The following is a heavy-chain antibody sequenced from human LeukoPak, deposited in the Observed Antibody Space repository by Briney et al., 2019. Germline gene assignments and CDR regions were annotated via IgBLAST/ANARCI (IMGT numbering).Heavy chain of an antibody. V-gene: IGHV4-39*07. Sequence: PSETLSLTCTVSGGSISTSSYYWGWVRQPPGKGLEWIGNIFYSGSTYYSPSLKSRVTISLDTSRNQFSLKLNSVTAADTAVYYCARGIGYYYYYMDVWGKGTTVTVSS. J-gene: IGHJ6*03. CDR2: IFYSGST. CDR3: ARGIGYYYYYMDV. D-gene: IGHD3-10*01. CDR1: GGSISTSSYY.